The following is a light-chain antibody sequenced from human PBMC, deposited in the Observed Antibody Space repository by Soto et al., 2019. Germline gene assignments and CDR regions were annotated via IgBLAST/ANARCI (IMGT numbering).Light chain of an antibody. CDR2: RAS. CDR3: QQYQNLWT. CDR1: QTIYSN. J-gene: IGKJ1*01. V-gene: IGKV3-15*01. Sequence: IVMTQSPATLSVSPGDTASLSCRAGQTIYSNVAWYQQRPGQAPRLIIYRASSRATGVPARFSGSGSGTEFTLTISSLQSEDFAIYYCQQYQNLWTFGQGTKVEIK.